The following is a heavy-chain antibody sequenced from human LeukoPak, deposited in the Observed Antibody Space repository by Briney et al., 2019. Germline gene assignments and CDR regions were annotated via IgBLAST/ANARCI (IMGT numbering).Heavy chain of an antibody. V-gene: IGHV4-61*01. Sequence: SETLSLTCTVSGGSVSSGSYYWSWIRQPPGKGLEWIGYIYYSGTTKYNPSLESRVTISVDRSKNQFSLNLSSVTAADTAVYYCATTPGGYCSGGSCYDWYFDLWGRGTLVTVSS. CDR2: IYYSGTT. J-gene: IGHJ2*01. CDR1: GGSVSSGSYY. CDR3: ATTPGGYCSGGSCYDWYFDL. D-gene: IGHD2-15*01.